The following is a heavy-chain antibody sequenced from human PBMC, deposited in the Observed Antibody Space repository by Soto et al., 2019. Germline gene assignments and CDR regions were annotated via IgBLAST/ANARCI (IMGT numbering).Heavy chain of an antibody. CDR1: GFVFDDYA. J-gene: IGHJ6*04. D-gene: IGHD3-9*01. CDR3: ARDVRYDTLTAFGGMEV. CDR2: ITWSSGTI. Sequence: GGSLRLSCAVSGFVFDDYAMHWVRLAPGKGLEWVSGITWSSGTIAYADSVKGRFTISRDNGKSSLYLQMNSLRAEDTALYYCARDVRYDTLTAFGGMEVWDKGTTATVAA. V-gene: IGHV3-9*01.